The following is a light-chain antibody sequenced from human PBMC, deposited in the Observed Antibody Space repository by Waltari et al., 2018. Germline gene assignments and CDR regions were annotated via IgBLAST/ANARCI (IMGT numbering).Light chain of an antibody. CDR2: GAS. J-gene: IGKJ3*01. CDR3: QQYNNWPFT. V-gene: IGKV3D-15*01. Sequence: EIVMTQSPATLSVSPGERATLSCRANQSVSFNLAWYQQKPGQAPRLLIYGASTRATGIPARFSGSGSATEFTLTISSLQSEDFVVYYCQQYNNWPFTFGPGTKVDIK. CDR1: QSVSFN.